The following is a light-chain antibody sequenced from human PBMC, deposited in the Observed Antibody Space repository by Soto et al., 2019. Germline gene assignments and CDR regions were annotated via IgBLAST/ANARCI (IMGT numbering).Light chain of an antibody. CDR1: QSISRF. J-gene: IGKJ1*01. V-gene: IGKV1-39*01. CDR2: AAS. Sequence: DIQMTQSPSSLSASVGDRVTITCRASQSISRFLHWYQQKPGKAPKVLIYAASSLQSGVPSRFSGSGSGTDFTLTISSLQPEDFATYYCQQSYSTPPWTFGQGTKWIS. CDR3: QQSYSTPPWT.